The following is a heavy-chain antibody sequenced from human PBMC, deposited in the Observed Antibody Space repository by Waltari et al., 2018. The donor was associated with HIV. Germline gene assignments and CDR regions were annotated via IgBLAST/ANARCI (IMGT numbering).Heavy chain of an antibody. CDR2: IYYSGSP. Sequence: QVQLQESGPGLVKPSQTLSLTCTVSGGSISSGGYYWSWIRQHPGKGLEWIGYIYYSGSPSSAPPLMSRVTISVDTSKNQFSLKLSSVTAADTAVYYCARDVVTTHYYYGMDVWGQGTTVTVSS. V-gene: IGHV4-31*03. CDR3: ARDVVTTHYYYGMDV. CDR1: GGSISSGGYY. J-gene: IGHJ6*02. D-gene: IGHD4-4*01.